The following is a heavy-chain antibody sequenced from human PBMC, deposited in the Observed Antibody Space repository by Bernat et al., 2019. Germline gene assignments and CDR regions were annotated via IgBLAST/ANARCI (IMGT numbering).Heavy chain of an antibody. Sequence: EVQLVESGGGLVKPGGSLRLSCAASGFTFSSYSMNWVRQAPGKGLEWVSSISSSSSYIYYADSVKGRFTIARDNAKNSLYLQMNSLRAEDTAVYYCARDDYYGSGSLDYWGQGTLVTVSS. D-gene: IGHD3-10*01. CDR3: ARDDYYGSGSLDY. V-gene: IGHV3-21*01. CDR2: ISSSSSYI. J-gene: IGHJ4*02. CDR1: GFTFSSYS.